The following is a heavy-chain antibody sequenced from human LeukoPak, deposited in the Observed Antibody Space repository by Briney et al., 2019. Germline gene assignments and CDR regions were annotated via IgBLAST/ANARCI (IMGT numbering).Heavy chain of an antibody. Sequence: SETLSLTCTVSGGSISSSSYYWSWIRQPAGKGLEWIGRIYTSGSTNYNPSLKSRVTMSVDTSKNQFSLKLSSVTAADTAVYYCARASQWSSSSGGFDYWGQGTLVTVSS. CDR2: IYTSGST. CDR1: GGSISSSSYY. J-gene: IGHJ4*02. D-gene: IGHD6-6*01. CDR3: ARASQWSSSSGGFDY. V-gene: IGHV4-61*02.